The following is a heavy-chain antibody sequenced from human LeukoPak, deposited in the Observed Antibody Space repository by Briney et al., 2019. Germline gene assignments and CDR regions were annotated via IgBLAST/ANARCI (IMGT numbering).Heavy chain of an antibody. CDR1: GGSISSYY. CDR2: IYTSGST. Sequence: SETLSLTCTVPGGSISSYYWSWIRQPAGKGLEWIGRIYTSGSTNYNPSLKSRVTMSVDTSKNQFSLKLSSVTAADTAVYYCARAFSSSWWEYYFDYWGQGTLVTVSS. J-gene: IGHJ4*02. CDR3: ARAFSSSWWEYYFDY. V-gene: IGHV4-4*07. D-gene: IGHD6-13*01.